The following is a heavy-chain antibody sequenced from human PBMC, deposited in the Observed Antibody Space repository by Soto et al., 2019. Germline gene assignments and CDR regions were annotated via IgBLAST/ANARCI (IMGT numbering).Heavy chain of an antibody. V-gene: IGHV1-69*02. CDR3: ARGVAVVPAPDTALNWFDT. CDR2: IVPVLGLV. Sequence: QVQLVQSGAEVKKPGSSVKVSCKASGGTFSTYSVGWVRQAPGQGLEWMGRIVPVLGLVDYAQKFQGRVTXXXXXXXXXXXXXXXXXXXXXXXXXXXARGVAVVPAPDTALNWFDTWGQGTLVAVSS. D-gene: IGHD6-19*01. J-gene: IGHJ5*02. CDR1: GGTFSTYS.